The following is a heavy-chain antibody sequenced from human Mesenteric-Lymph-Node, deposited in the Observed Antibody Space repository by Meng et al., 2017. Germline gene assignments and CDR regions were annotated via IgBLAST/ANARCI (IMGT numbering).Heavy chain of an antibody. Sequence: GGSLRLSCAASGFTFTTYGIHWVRQAPGKGLEWVGVIWYDGTRESYADSVKGRFTISRDNAKNSLYLQMNSLRAEDTAVYYCARADGAYYDSSGPYYYYGMDVWGQGTTVTVSS. CDR3: ARADGAYYDSSGPYYYYGMDV. V-gene: IGHV3-33*01. CDR1: GFTFTTYG. D-gene: IGHD3-22*01. CDR2: IWYDGTRE. J-gene: IGHJ6*02.